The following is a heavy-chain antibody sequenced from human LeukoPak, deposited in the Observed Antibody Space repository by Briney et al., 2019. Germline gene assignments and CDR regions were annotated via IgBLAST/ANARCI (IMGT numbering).Heavy chain of an antibody. Sequence: GGSLGLSCAASGFTFSDYYMSWIRQAPGKGLEWVSYVSSSGSTIYYADSVKGRFTISRDNAKNSLYLQMNSLRAEDTAVYYCARELPYYDYIWGSYRPGGGFDYWGQGTLVTVSS. CDR2: VSSSGSTI. D-gene: IGHD3-16*02. J-gene: IGHJ4*02. V-gene: IGHV3-11*01. CDR3: ARELPYYDYIWGSYRPGGGFDY. CDR1: GFTFSDYY.